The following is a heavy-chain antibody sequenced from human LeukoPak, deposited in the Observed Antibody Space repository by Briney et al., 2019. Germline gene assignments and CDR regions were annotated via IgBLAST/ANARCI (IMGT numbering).Heavy chain of an antibody. CDR1: GGPISGYY. D-gene: IGHD7-27*01. V-gene: IGHV4-59*01. CDR2: IYYSGRT. CDR3: ARDSAGDYWLDP. J-gene: IGHJ5*02. Sequence: TSETLSLTCTVSGGPISGYYWNWIRQPPGKGLEWIGSIYYSGRTSFNGSLKTRITMSVDTSKNQFSLKLTSVTTADTAVYFCARDSAGDYWLDPWGQGTPVTVSS.